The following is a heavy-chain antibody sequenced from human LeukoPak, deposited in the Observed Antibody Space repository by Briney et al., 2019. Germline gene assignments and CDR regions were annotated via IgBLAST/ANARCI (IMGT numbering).Heavy chain of an antibody. CDR2: ISYDGGNK. J-gene: IGHJ4*02. V-gene: IGHV3-30*04. CDR1: GFTFSSYA. CDR3: ARDPGMVRGVTPFDY. D-gene: IGHD3-10*01. Sequence: AGRSLRLSCAASGFTFSSYAMHWVRQAPGKGLEWVAVISYDGGNKYYADSVKGRFTISRDNSKNTLSLQMNSLRAEDTAVYYCARDPGMVRGVTPFDYWGQGTLVTVSS.